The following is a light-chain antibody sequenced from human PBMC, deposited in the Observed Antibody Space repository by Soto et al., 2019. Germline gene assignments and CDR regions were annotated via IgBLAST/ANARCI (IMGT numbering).Light chain of an antibody. CDR2: GAS. V-gene: IGKV3-15*01. Sequence: EIVMTQSPSTLSLSPRERATLSCRASQSVSSNLAWYQQKPGQAPRLLIYGASTRATGIPARFSGSGSGTEFTLTISSLQSEDFAVYYCQQYNNWPPLTFGQGTRLEI. CDR3: QQYNNWPPLT. CDR1: QSVSSN. J-gene: IGKJ5*01.